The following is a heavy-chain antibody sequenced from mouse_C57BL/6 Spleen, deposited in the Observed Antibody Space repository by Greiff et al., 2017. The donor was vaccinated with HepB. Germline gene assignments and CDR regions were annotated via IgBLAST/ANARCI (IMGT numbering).Heavy chain of an antibody. V-gene: IGHV1-55*01. CDR2: IYPGSGST. J-gene: IGHJ4*01. CDR1: GYTFTSYW. D-gene: IGHD1-1*01. Sequence: QVQLQQPGAELVKPGASVKMSCKASGYTFTSYWITWVKQRPGQGLEWIGDIYPGSGSTNYNEKFKSKATLTVDTSSSTAYMQLSSLTSEDSAVYYCARWGIITTGEDMRYYAMDYWGQGTSVTVSS. CDR3: ARWGIITTGEDMRYYAMDY.